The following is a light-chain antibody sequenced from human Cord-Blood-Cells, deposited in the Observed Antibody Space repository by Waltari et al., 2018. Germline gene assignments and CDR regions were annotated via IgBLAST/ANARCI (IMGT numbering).Light chain of an antibody. CDR3: QQYYSTPYT. J-gene: IGKJ2*01. Sequence: DIVMTQSPDALAVSVGERATITCKSSQSVLYSSNNKNYLAWYQQKPGKPPKLLIYWASTRESGVPDRFSGSGSGTDFTLTISSLQAEDVAVYYCQQYYSTPYTFGQGTKLEIK. V-gene: IGKV4-1*01. CDR2: WAS. CDR1: QSVLYSSNNKNY.